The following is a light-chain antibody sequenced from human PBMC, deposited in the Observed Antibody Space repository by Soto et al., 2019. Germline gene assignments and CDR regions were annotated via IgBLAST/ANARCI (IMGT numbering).Light chain of an antibody. V-gene: IGLV2-14*01. J-gene: IGLJ2*01. CDR2: EVS. Sequence: QSVLTQPASVSGSPGQSITISCTGTSRDVGGYNYVSWHQQHPGKAPKVIITEVSNRPSGIPDRFSGSKSGTSATLGITGLQTGDEADYYCGTWDSSLSAGVFGGGTKVTVL. CDR1: SRDVGGYNY. CDR3: GTWDSSLSAGV.